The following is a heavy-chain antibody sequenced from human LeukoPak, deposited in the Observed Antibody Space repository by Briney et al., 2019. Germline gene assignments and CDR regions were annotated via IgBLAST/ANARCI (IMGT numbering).Heavy chain of an antibody. J-gene: IGHJ4*02. CDR1: GFTFSSYA. CDR2: ISGSGGST. CDR3: AKDHPFDYYYDSSGYLLY. D-gene: IGHD3-22*01. Sequence: PGGSLRLSCAASGFTFSSYAMSWVRQGPGKGLEWVSTISGSGGSTYYADSVKGRFTISRDNSKNTLYLQMNSLRAEDTAVYYCAKDHPFDYYYDSSGYLLYWGQGTLVTVSS. V-gene: IGHV3-23*01.